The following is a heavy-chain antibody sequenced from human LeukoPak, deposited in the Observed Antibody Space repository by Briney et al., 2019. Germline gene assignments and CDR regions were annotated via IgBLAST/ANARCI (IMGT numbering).Heavy chain of an antibody. Sequence: VASVKVSCKASGYTFTDYYMHWVRQAPGQGLEWMGWINPNSGGTIYAQKFQGRVTMTRDKSISTAYMELSTLRSDDTAVYYCARNPPDSSSWYRFDSWGQGTLVTVPS. D-gene: IGHD6-13*01. J-gene: IGHJ4*02. CDR2: INPNSGGT. CDR1: GYTFTDYY. V-gene: IGHV1-2*02. CDR3: ARNPPDSSSWYRFDS.